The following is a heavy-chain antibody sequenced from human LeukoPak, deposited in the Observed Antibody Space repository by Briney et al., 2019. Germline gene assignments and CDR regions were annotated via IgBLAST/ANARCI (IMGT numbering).Heavy chain of an antibody. J-gene: IGHJ4*02. Sequence: PSETLSLTCTVSGGSISSYYWSWIRQRPGKGLEWIGYIYYSGSTYYNPSLKSRVTISVDTSKNQFSLKLSSVPAADTAVYYCAREASRYYYDSSGYLSWFDYWGQGTLVTVSS. CDR3: AREASRYYYDSSGYLSWFDY. V-gene: IGHV4-59*06. CDR1: GGSISSYY. D-gene: IGHD3-22*01. CDR2: IYYSGST.